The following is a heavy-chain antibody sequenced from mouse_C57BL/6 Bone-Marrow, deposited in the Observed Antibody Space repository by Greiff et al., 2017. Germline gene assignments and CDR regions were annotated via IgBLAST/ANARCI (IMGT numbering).Heavy chain of an antibody. D-gene: IGHD2-3*01. CDR3: ARFDGYYLRLDY. Sequence: LVESGAELVRPGTSVKMSCKASGYTFTNYWIGWAKQRPGHGLEWIGDIYPGGGYTNYNEKFKGKATLTADKSSSTAYMQFSSLTSEDSAIYYGARFDGYYLRLDYWGQGTSVTVSS. CDR2: IYPGGGYT. CDR1: GYTFTNYW. J-gene: IGHJ4*01. V-gene: IGHV1-63*01.